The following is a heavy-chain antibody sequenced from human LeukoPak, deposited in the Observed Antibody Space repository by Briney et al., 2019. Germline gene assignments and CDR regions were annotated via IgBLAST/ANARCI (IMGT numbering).Heavy chain of an antibody. V-gene: IGHV4-31*01. CDR2: ISSSGVT. Sequence: SETLSLTCTVSGVSISSGVYYWTWIRQLPGKGLEWIGYISSSGVTKYNPFLKSQFTVSSDTSKNQFSLKLTSVTAADTGMYYCAIDFYGSGSSPLGFDPWGQGTLVTVSS. CDR3: AIDFYGSGSSPLGFDP. J-gene: IGHJ5*02. CDR1: GVSISSGVYY. D-gene: IGHD3-10*01.